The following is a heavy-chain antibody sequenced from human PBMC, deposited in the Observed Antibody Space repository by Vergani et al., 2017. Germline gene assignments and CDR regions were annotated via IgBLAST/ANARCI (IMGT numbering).Heavy chain of an antibody. D-gene: IGHD4-17*01. CDR1: GFTFSSYS. V-gene: IGHV3-48*01. CDR3: ARTTGGDY. Sequence: VQLVESGGGLVQPGGSLRLSCAASGFTFSSYSMNWVRQAPGKGLEWVSYISSSSSTIYYADSVKGRFTISRDNAKNSLYLQMNSLRAEDTAVYYCARTTGGDYWGQGTLVTVSS. CDR2: ISSSSSTI. J-gene: IGHJ4*02.